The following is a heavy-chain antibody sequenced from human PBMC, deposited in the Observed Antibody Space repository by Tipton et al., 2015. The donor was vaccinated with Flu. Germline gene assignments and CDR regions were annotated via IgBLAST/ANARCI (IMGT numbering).Heavy chain of an antibody. CDR3: ARDSFDSSGYYALDS. D-gene: IGHD3-22*01. CDR1: GFMFSSFW. J-gene: IGHJ4*02. CDR2: IKHDGGEE. Sequence: SLRLSCEGSGFMFSSFWMGWVRQAPGKGLEWVASIKHDGGEEKYVDSVKGRFTISRDNAKNSLYLETNNLRAEDTALYYCARDSFDSSGYYALDSWGRGTLVTVSS. V-gene: IGHV3-7*01.